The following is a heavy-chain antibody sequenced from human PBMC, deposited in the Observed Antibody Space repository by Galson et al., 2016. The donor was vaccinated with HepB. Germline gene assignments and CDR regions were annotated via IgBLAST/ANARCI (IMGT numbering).Heavy chain of an antibody. Sequence: SLRLSCAASGFTFSTYAMDWVRQAPGKGPEWVSAINGNGGSTYYTDSVKGRVTISRDNSKKPLYLQMKSLRSEDTAVYSCSRWAYQSGNYRALDYWGQGTLVTVSS. J-gene: IGHJ4*02. D-gene: IGHD3-16*02. CDR1: GFTFSTYA. CDR3: SRWAYQSGNYRALDY. CDR2: INGNGGST. V-gene: IGHV3-23*01.